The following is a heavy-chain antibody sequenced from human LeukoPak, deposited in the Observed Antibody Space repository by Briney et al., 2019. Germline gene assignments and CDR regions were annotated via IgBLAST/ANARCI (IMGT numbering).Heavy chain of an antibody. CDR1: GFTFSSYE. Sequence: PGGSLRLSCAASGFTFSSYEMNWVRRAPGKGLEWVSYISSSSSTIYYADSVKGRFTISRDNANNSLYLQMNSLRAENTAVYYCARDVGTFDYWGQGTLVTVSS. CDR3: ARDVGTFDY. V-gene: IGHV3-48*03. D-gene: IGHD1-26*01. CDR2: ISSSSSTI. J-gene: IGHJ4*02.